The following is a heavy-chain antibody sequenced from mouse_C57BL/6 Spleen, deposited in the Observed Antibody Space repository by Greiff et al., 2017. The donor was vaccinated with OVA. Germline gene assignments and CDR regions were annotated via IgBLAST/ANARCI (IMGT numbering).Heavy chain of an antibody. CDR1: GFSLTSYG. CDR3: ARKGRWYFEV. V-gene: IGHV2-2*01. J-gene: IGHJ1*03. Sequence: QVQLQQSGPGLVQPSQSLSITCTVSGFSLTSYGVHWVRQSPGKGLEWLGVIWSGGSTDYNAAFISSLSISKDNSKSKVFCKMKRLQADDTAIYYCARKGRWYFEVWGTGTTVTVSS. CDR2: IWSGGST.